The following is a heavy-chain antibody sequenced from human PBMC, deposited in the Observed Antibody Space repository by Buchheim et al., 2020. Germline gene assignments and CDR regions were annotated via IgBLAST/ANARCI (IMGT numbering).Heavy chain of an antibody. V-gene: IGHV3-33*01. D-gene: IGHD5-18*01. CDR1: GFTFSSYG. J-gene: IGHJ6*03. Sequence: QVQLVESGGGVVQPGRSLRLSCAASGFTFSSYGMHWVRQAPGKGLEWVAVIWDDGSNKYYADSVKGRFTISRDNSKNTLYLPLNSLRAEDTAVYYCARVRYSYGLGLYVWGKGTT. CDR3: ARVRYSYGLGLYV. CDR2: IWDDGSNK.